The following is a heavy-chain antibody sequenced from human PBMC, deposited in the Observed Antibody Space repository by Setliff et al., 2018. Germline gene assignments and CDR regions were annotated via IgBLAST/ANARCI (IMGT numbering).Heavy chain of an antibody. CDR2: IMPGRDT. D-gene: IGHD1-1*01. Sequence: SETLSLTCAVYGDSLSGYYWSWIRQSPKKGLEWIGEIMPGRDTLYSPSLESRLTITIDTSKSQFSLKLSSVTAADTAVYYCARTGTYRYFDYWGQGILVTVSS. CDR1: GDSLSGYY. CDR3: ARTGTYRYFDY. V-gene: IGHV4-34*12. J-gene: IGHJ4*02.